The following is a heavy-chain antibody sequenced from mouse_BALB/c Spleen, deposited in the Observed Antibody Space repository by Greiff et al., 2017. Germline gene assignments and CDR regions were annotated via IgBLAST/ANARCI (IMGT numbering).Heavy chain of an antibody. Sequence: QVQLQQSGPGLVQPSQSLSITCTVSGFSLTSYGVHWVRQSPGKGLEWLGVIWAGGSTNYNSALMSRLSISKDNSKSQVFLKMNSLQTDDTAMYYCAREVYYGHRYFDVWGAGTTVTVSS. CDR1: GFSLTSYG. V-gene: IGHV2-9*02. J-gene: IGHJ1*01. CDR3: AREVYYGHRYFDV. D-gene: IGHD1-2*01. CDR2: IWAGGST.